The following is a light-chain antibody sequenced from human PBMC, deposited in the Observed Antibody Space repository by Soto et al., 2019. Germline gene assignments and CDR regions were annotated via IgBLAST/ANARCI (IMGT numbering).Light chain of an antibody. J-gene: IGLJ2*01. CDR3: LSFDSSLSVV. CDR1: SSNIGAGYD. V-gene: IGLV1-40*01. CDR2: GNT. Sequence: QSVLTQPPSVSGAPGQRVTISCTGSSSNIGAGYDVHWYQQLPGRAPKLLLYGNTNRPSGVPDRFSGSKSGTSASLAITGRQAEDEADYYCLSFDSSLSVVFGGGTKLTVL.